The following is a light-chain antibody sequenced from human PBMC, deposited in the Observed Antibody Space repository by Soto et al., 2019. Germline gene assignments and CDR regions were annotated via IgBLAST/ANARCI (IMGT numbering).Light chain of an antibody. Sequence: QSALTQPASVSGSPGQSITISCTGTTTDVGAYNFVSWYQHHPDKAPKLMIYEVSKRPSGVPDRFSGSKSGNTASLTVSGLQAEDEADYYCSSYAGSNNFVVFGGGTKLTVL. J-gene: IGLJ2*01. CDR3: SSYAGSNNFVV. V-gene: IGLV2-8*01. CDR2: EVS. CDR1: TTDVGAYNF.